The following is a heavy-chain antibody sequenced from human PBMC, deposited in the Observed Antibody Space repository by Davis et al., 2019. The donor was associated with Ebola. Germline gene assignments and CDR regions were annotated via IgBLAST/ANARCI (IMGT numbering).Heavy chain of an antibody. V-gene: IGHV3-21*01. CDR2: ISSSSSYI. D-gene: IGHD6-19*01. CDR1: GFTFSSYS. J-gene: IGHJ4*02. Sequence: GESLKISCAASGFTFSSYSMNWVRQAPGKGLEWVSSISSSSSYIYYADSVKGRFTISRDNAKNSLYLQMNSLRAEDTAVYYCARDGQRKQWLEPFDYWGQGTLVTVSS. CDR3: ARDGQRKQWLEPFDY.